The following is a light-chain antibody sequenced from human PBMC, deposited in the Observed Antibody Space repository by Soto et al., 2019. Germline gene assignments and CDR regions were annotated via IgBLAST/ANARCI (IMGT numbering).Light chain of an antibody. CDR2: WAS. V-gene: IGKV4-1*01. CDR3: QLYYSSPVT. CDR1: QSVLYSSNNKNY. Sequence: DIVMTQSPDSLAVSLGERATINCKSSQSVLYSSNNKNYLAWYQQKPGQPPKLLIYWASTRESGVPDRFSAGGSGTDFTLTISSLQAEDVAVYYCQLYYSSPVTFGQGTRLEIK. J-gene: IGKJ5*01.